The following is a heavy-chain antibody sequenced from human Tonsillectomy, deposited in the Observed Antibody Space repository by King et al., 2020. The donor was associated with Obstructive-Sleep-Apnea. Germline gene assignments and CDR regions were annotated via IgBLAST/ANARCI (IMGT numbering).Heavy chain of an antibody. Sequence: VQLVESGGGLVKPGGSLRLSCAASGFTFSSYSMNWVRQAPGKGLEWVSSISSSSSYIYYADSVKGRFTISRENATNSLYLQMNSLRAEDTAVYYCARWTPPNGIAAAGSFDYWGQGTLVTVSS. V-gene: IGHV3-21*01. CDR3: ARWTPPNGIAAAGSFDY. CDR1: GFTFSSYS. D-gene: IGHD6-13*01. J-gene: IGHJ4*02. CDR2: ISSSSSYI.